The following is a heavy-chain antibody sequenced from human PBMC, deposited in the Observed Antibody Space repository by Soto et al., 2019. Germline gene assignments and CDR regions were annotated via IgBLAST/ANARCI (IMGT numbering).Heavy chain of an antibody. V-gene: IGHV4-59*01. CDR3: ARCPIDHNWFDP. J-gene: IGHJ5*02. D-gene: IGHD3-9*01. CDR1: GSDITTYY. Sequence: ASETLSLTCTVSGSDITTYYWSWLRQSPGKGLEWIGHIYDTGSTTYNPSLKSRVTISVDTSNKQFSPRLTSVTAADTAVYYCARCPIDHNWFDPWGQGTLVTVSS. CDR2: IYDTGST.